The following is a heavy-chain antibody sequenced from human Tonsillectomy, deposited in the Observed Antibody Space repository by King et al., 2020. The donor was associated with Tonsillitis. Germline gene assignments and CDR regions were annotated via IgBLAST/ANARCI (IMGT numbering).Heavy chain of an antibody. CDR3: ARDYCSTTSCYNGY. CDR1: GYTFTTYG. J-gene: IGHJ4*02. V-gene: IGHV1-18*01. CDR2: ISGYNGYT. D-gene: IGHD2-2*02. Sequence: QLVQSGAEVKKPGASVKVSCKASGYTFTTYGITWVRQAPGQGLEGMGWISGYNGYTNYAQKLQGRVTMTTDTSTSTAYMELRSLKSDDTAVYCCARDYCSTTSCYNGYWGQGTLVTVSS.